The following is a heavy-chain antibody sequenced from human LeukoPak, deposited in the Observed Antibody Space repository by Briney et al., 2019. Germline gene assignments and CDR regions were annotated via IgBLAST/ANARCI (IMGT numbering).Heavy chain of an antibody. CDR2: ISSNGGST. CDR1: GFTFSSYA. Sequence: PGGSLRLSCAASGFTFSSYAMHWVRQAPGKGLEYVSAISSNGGSTYYANSVKGRFTISRDNSKNTLYLQMGSLRAEDMAVYYCARDGDLQLLWFGEPMGYFDYWGQGTLVTVSS. V-gene: IGHV3-64*01. D-gene: IGHD3-10*01. CDR3: ARDGDLQLLWFGEPMGYFDY. J-gene: IGHJ4*02.